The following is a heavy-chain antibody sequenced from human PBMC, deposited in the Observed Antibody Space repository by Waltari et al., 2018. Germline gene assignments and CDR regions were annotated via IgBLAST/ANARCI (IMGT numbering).Heavy chain of an antibody. V-gene: IGHV1-69-2*01. Sequence: EVQLVQSGAEVKQPGPTVKISCKASGYALPDYYKHWVQQAPGKGLEWMGRVDPADSETIYAEKFQGRVTITADTSTDTAYMELSSLRSEDTAVYYCATVLTTVPTYWFDPWGQGTLVTVSS. J-gene: IGHJ5*02. CDR3: ATVLTTVPTYWFDP. CDR1: GYALPDYY. D-gene: IGHD4-4*01. CDR2: VDPADSET.